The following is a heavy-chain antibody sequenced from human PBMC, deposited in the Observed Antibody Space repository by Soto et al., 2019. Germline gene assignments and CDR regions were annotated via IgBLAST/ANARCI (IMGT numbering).Heavy chain of an antibody. CDR2: ISSSSSYI. Sequence: PGGSMRLSCAASGFTFSSYRMNWVRQAPGKGLEWVSSISSSSSYIYYADSVKGRFTISRDNAKNSLYLQMNSLRAEDTAVYYCASSLWFGELFQDYWGQGTLVTVSS. D-gene: IGHD3-10*01. V-gene: IGHV3-21*01. CDR3: ASSLWFGELFQDY. J-gene: IGHJ4*02. CDR1: GFTFSSYR.